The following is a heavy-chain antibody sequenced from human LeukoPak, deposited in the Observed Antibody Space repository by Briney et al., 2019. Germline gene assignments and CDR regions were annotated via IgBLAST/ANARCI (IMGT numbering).Heavy chain of an antibody. V-gene: IGHV3-23*01. Sequence: GGSLRLSCAVSGITLSNYGMSWVRQAPGKGLEWVAGISDSGGRTNYADSVKGRFTISRDNPKNTLYLQMNSLRAGDTAVYFCAKRGVVIRVILVGFHKEANYFDSWGQGALVTVSS. CDR1: GITLSNYG. J-gene: IGHJ4*02. CDR3: AKRGVVIRVILVGFHKEANYFDS. CDR2: ISDSGGRT. D-gene: IGHD3-22*01.